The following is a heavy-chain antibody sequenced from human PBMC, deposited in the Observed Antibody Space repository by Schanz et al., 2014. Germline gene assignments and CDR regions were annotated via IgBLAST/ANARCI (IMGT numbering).Heavy chain of an antibody. Sequence: QVQLVQSGAEVKKPGSSMKVSCKASGGTFSTYPINWLRQAPGQGLEWMGWISAYNGNTNYAQKLQGRVTMTTDTSTSTAYMELSSLRSEDTAVYYCARLGTGMAVAGSVIDSYYYYMDVWGEGTTVTVSS. J-gene: IGHJ6*03. CDR2: ISAYNGNT. D-gene: IGHD6-19*01. CDR3: ARLGTGMAVAGSVIDSYYYYMDV. CDR1: GGTFSTYP. V-gene: IGHV1-18*04.